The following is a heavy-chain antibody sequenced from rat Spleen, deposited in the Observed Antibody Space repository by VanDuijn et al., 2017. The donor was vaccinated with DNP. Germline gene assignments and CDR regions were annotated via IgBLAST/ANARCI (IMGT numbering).Heavy chain of an antibody. D-gene: IGHD1-12*02. CDR2: ISPGGSDT. J-gene: IGHJ1*01. CDR3: ARSNTYYDGTYYYWYFDF. V-gene: IGHV5S14*01. CDR1: GFTFNNYW. Sequence: EVQLVESGGGLVQPGRSLKLSCVASGFTFNNYWMSWIRQTPGKGPEWIASISPGGSDTYYRDSVKGRFTISRDNAKSTLYLQMDSLRSEDTATYYCARSNTYYDGTYYYWYFDFWGPGTMVTVSS.